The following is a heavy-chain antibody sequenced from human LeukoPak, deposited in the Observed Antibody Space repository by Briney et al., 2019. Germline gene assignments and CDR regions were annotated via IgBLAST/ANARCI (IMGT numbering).Heavy chain of an antibody. Sequence: GGSLRLSCAASRLTLSGYSMHWVRQAPGKGLEWVSSISSSSSHIYYEDSVKGRFTFSRDNAKNSLYLQMNSLRAEDTAVYYCARGPSGSAFYYYYYYMDVWGKGTTVTVSS. CDR2: ISSSSSHI. CDR3: ARGPSGSAFYYYYYYMDV. D-gene: IGHD3-10*01. V-gene: IGHV3-21*01. CDR1: RLTLSGYS. J-gene: IGHJ6*03.